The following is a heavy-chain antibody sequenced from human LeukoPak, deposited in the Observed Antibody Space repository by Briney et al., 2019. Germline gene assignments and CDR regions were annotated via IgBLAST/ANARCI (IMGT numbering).Heavy chain of an antibody. CDR1: GGSISSYY. J-gene: IGHJ4*02. CDR3: AREGRGSTPGY. D-gene: IGHD2-15*01. Sequence: SETLSLTCTVSGGSISSYYWSWIRRPAGKGLEWIGRISTSGSNYNPSLKSRVTMSVDTSKNQFSLKLRSVTAADTAVYYCAREGRGSTPGYWGQGTLVTVSS. CDR2: ISTSGS. V-gene: IGHV4-4*07.